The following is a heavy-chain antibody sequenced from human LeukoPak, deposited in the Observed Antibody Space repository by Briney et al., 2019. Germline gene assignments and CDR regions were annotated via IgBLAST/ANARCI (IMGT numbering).Heavy chain of an antibody. Sequence: GGSLRLSCAASGFTFSSYAMHWVRQAPGKGLEWVAVISYDGSNKYYADSVKGRFTISRDNSKNTLYLQMNSLRAEDTAVYYCARSLIVGPMDVWGKGTTVTVSS. J-gene: IGHJ6*04. D-gene: IGHD2-15*01. CDR2: ISYDGSNK. V-gene: IGHV3-30-3*01. CDR1: GFTFSSYA. CDR3: ARSLIVGPMDV.